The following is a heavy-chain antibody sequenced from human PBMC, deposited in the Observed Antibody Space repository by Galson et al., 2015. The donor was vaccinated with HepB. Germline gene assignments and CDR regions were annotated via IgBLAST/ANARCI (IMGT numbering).Heavy chain of an antibody. J-gene: IGHJ4*02. CDR3: AKLRDWIVVVPAANY. CDR2: IYSGGST. CDR1: GFTVSSNY. D-gene: IGHD2-2*01. V-gene: IGHV3-53*01. Sequence: SLRLSCAASGFTVSSNYMSWVRQAPGKGLEWVSVIYSGGSTYYADSVKGRFTISRDNSKDTLYLQMNSLRAEDTAVYYCAKLRDWIVVVPAANYWGQGTLVTVSS.